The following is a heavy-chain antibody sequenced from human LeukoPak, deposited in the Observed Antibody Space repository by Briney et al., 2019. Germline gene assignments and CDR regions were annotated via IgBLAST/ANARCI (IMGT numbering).Heavy chain of an antibody. CDR2: IKQDGSDK. CDR3: ARWGAGSCYDY. CDR1: GFTLSNHW. D-gene: IGHD2-15*01. Sequence: GGSLRLSCAASGFTLSNHWMSWVRQAPGQGLEWVANIKQDGSDKYYLDSVKGRFTISRDNANNSLSLQMNSLRDEDTAVYYCARWGAGSCYDYWGQGTLVTVSS. J-gene: IGHJ4*02. V-gene: IGHV3-7*01.